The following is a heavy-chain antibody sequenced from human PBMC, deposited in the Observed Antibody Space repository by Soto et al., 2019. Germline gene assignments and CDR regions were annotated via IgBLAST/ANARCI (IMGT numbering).Heavy chain of an antibody. CDR2: IRSYNNST. CDR3: ARQASSIAARTFDY. Sequence: ASVKVSCKASGYTFTSYGISWVRQAPGQGLEWMGWIRSYNNSTNYAQKLQGRVTMTTDTSTNTAYMELRSLRSDDTAVYYCARQASSIAARTFDYWGQGTLVTVSS. V-gene: IGHV1-18*01. D-gene: IGHD6-6*01. J-gene: IGHJ4*02. CDR1: GYTFTSYG.